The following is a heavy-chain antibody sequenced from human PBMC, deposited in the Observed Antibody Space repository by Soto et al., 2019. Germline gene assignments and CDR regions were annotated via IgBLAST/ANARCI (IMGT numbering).Heavy chain of an antibody. V-gene: IGHV1-69*19. Sequence: QVQLVQSGAEMKKPGSSVKVSCQSSGGTFNTYAMNWVRQAPGQGPEWMGDISPMFGAANYAPKFQGRVTIIADQSTGTSHMQLSSLTSEDTALYFCAREVQVHTPAFVYWGQGTLVTVSS. J-gene: IGHJ4*02. CDR3: AREVQVHTPAFVY. CDR1: GGTFNTYA. D-gene: IGHD3-10*01. CDR2: ISPMFGAA.